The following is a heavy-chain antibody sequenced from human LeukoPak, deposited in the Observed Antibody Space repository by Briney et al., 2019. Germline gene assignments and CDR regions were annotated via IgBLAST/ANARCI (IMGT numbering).Heavy chain of an antibody. Sequence: SVKVSCKASGGTFSSYAISWVRQAPGQGLEWMGGIIPIFGTANYAQKFQGRVTITTDESTSTAYMELSSLRSEDTAVYYCARGPDCSSTSCYTDYYYYMDVWGKGTTVTVSS. CDR2: IIPIFGTA. CDR1: GGTFSSYA. V-gene: IGHV1-69*05. D-gene: IGHD2-2*02. CDR3: ARGPDCSSTSCYTDYYYYMDV. J-gene: IGHJ6*03.